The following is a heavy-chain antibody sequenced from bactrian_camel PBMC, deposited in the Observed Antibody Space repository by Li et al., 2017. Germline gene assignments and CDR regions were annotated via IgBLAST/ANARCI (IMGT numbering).Heavy chain of an antibody. CDR1: GDVSVAC. V-gene: IGHV3S54*01. D-gene: IGHD2*01. CDR3: AARGPYCYTKLSVRDFTY. J-gene: IGHJ6*01. Sequence: HVQLVESGGGSVQTGGSLRLSCEVSGDVSVACMAWFRQAPGKEREGVARIATGSGNTYYADSVKGRFTISQDNAKNTVYLQMNSLKPEDTAMYYCAARGPYCYTKLSVRDFTYWGQGTQVTVS. CDR2: IATGSGNT.